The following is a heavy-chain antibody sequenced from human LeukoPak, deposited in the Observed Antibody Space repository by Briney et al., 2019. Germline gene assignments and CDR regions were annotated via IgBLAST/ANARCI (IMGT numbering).Heavy chain of an antibody. CDR3: ARDPNPRDGGY. CDR2: ITRSTSYI. J-gene: IGHJ4*02. Sequence: GGSLRLSCAASGFNFSAYSVNWVRQGPGKGLEWVSSITRSTSYIYFADSVRGRFTISRDNAKNSLYLQMNSLRAEDTAVYYCARDPNPRDGGYWGQGTLVTVSS. CDR1: GFNFSAYS. D-gene: IGHD5-24*01. V-gene: IGHV3-21*01.